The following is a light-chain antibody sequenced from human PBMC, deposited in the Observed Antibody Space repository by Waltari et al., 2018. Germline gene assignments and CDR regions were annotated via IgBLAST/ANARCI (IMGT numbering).Light chain of an antibody. CDR2: YAN. CDR3: QQGNDYPYS. V-gene: IGKV1D-13*01. J-gene: IGKJ2*03. Sequence: IQMSQSPSSLSASVGDRVTITCRASQGISTYLNWYQQKPGKAPKLLIFYANSLASGVPSRFSGSGSGTEFTLTISSLQPEDFATYYCQQGNDYPYSFGQGTKVDIK. CDR1: QGISTY.